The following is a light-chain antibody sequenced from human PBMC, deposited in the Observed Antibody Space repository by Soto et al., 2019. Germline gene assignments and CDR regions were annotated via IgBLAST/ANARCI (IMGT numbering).Light chain of an antibody. CDR3: QTWVAGIYV. CDR1: SGHSSYA. J-gene: IGLJ1*01. V-gene: IGLV4-69*01. Sequence: QLVLTQSPSASASLGASVKLTCTLSSGHSSYAIAWHQQQPEKGPRYLMNLNSDGSHSKGDGIPDRFSGSSSGAVRYLTISSLQSEDEADYYCQTWVAGIYVFGTGTKVTVL. CDR2: LNSDGSH.